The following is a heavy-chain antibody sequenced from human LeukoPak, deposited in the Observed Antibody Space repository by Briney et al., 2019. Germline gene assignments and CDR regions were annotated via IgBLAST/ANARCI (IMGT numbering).Heavy chain of an antibody. CDR1: GFSLSTYW. J-gene: IGHJ4*02. Sequence: GGSLRLSCAASGFSLSTYWMSWVRQAPGKGLEWVSYISSSSSTIYYADSVKGRFTISRDNAKNSLYLQMNSLRAEDTAVYYCARVKTNFDYWGQGTLVTVSS. V-gene: IGHV3-48*01. CDR3: ARVKTNFDY. CDR2: ISSSSSTI.